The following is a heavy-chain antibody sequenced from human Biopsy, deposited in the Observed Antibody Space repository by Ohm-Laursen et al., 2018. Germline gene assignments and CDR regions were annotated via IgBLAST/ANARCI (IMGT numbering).Heavy chain of an antibody. D-gene: IGHD3-10*01. Sequence: SLRLSCTASGFTFNVYSIVWDRQAPGKGLEWVSSITSRTSSTYYADSVKGRVTISRDNANNSVSLQINNLRVDDTSVYYCARWYGDLFYYYNGMDVWGQGTTVTVSS. V-gene: IGHV3-21*01. CDR3: ARWYGDLFYYYNGMDV. J-gene: IGHJ6*02. CDR2: ITSRTSST. CDR1: GFTFNVYS.